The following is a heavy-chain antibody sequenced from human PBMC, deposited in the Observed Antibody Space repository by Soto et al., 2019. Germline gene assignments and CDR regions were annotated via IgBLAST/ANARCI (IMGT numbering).Heavy chain of an antibody. CDR1: GYTFTGYY. CDR3: AGTSCSSTTCPTTY. V-gene: IGHV1-2*02. CDR2: INPHSGGT. J-gene: IGHJ4*02. D-gene: IGHD2-2*01. Sequence: ASVKVSCKTSGYTFTGYYIYWVRQAPGQGLEWMGWINPHSGGTDSSQKFQGRVTMTRDTSISTAYMELSRLRSDDTAVYYCAGTSCSSTTCPTTYWGQGTLATVSS.